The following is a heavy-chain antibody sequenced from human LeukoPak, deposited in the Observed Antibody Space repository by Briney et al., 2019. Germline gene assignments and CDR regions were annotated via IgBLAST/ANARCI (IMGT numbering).Heavy chain of an antibody. CDR1: GFTFSSYG. CDR3: AKASGYRYSRHAFDI. CDR2: ISYDGSNK. V-gene: IGHV3-30*18. Sequence: GGSLRLSCAASGFTFSSYGMHWVRQAPGKGLEWVAVISYDGSNKYYADSVKGRFTISRDNSKNTLYLQMNSLRAEDMALYYCAKASGYRYSRHAFDIWGQGTMVTVSS. D-gene: IGHD5-18*01. J-gene: IGHJ3*02.